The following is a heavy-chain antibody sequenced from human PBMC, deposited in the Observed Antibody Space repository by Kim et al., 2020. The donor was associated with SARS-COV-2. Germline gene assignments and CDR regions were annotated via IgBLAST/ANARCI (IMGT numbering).Heavy chain of an antibody. Sequence: GGSLRLSCAASGFTFDDYAMHWVRQAPGKGLEWVSGISWNSGSIGYADSVKGRFTISRDNAKNSLYLQMNSLRAEDTALYYCAKDGTSHWRGLYYFDYWCQGTLVTVSS. D-gene: IGHD2-2*01. V-gene: IGHV3-9*01. J-gene: IGHJ4*02. CDR2: ISWNSGSI. CDR1: GFTFDDYA. CDR3: AKDGTSHWRGLYYFDY.